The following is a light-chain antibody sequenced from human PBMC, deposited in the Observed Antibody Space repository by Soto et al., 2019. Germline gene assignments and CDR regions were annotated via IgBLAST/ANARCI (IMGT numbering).Light chain of an antibody. Sequence: DIQMTQSPSSVSASVGDRVTITCRASQGISNWLTWYQQKPGKAPKLLIYGVSSLHSGVPSRFSGSGSGTDXXXXXXXXXXEDXATYYCQQAXSFPFTFGGGTKVEIK. V-gene: IGKV1-12*01. CDR1: QGISNW. CDR3: QQAXSFPFT. J-gene: IGKJ4*01. CDR2: GVS.